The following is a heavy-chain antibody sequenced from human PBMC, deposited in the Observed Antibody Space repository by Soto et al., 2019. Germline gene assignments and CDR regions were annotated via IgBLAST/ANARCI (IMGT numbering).Heavy chain of an antibody. CDR3: AHKRADCIGTDCYHWFDP. J-gene: IGHJ5*02. CDR1: GFSLSTSGVA. D-gene: IGHD2-2*01. CDR2: IYWDDDE. Sequence: QITLKESGPALVKPTQTLTLTCTFSGFSLSTSGVAVGWIRQPPGKALEWLALIYWDDDERYSPSPKTRLTINKDTSKNQVFLTTTNMDPVDTATNYRAHKRADCIGTDCYHWFDPWGQGTLVTVSS. V-gene: IGHV2-5*02.